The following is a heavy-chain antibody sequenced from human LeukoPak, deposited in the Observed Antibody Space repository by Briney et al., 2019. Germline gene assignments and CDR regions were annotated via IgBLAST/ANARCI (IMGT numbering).Heavy chain of an antibody. J-gene: IGHJ4*02. CDR1: GFTFDDYA. V-gene: IGHV3-9*03. CDR3: AKAERFCTSTSCYSLDY. CDR2: ISWNSGSI. Sequence: PGGSLRLSCAASGFTFDDYAMHWVRQAPGKGLEWVSGISWNSGSIGYADSVKGRFTISRDNAKNSLYLQMNSLRAEDMALYYCAKAERFCTSTSCYSLDYWGQGTLVTVSS. D-gene: IGHD2-2*02.